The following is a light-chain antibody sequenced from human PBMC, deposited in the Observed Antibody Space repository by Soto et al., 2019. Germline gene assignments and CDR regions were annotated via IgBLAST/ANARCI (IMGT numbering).Light chain of an antibody. J-gene: IGKJ5*01. CDR2: GAS. CDR1: QSVSSSY. CDR3: QQYGSSRSIT. V-gene: IGKV3-20*01. Sequence: EVVLTQSPGTLSLSPGERATLSCRASQSVSSSYLAWYQQKPGQAPRLLIFGASTRASGIPDRFSGSGSGTDFTLTISRLEPEHFAVYYCQQYGSSRSITFGQGSRLEIK.